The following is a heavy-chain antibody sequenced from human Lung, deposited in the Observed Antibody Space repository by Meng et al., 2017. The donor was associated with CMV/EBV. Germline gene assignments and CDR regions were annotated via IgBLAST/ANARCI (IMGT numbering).Heavy chain of an antibody. CDR3: VRDFQSTRASCDWDYCYYHGMDV. V-gene: IGHV3-21*01. D-gene: IGHD2-2*01. J-gene: IGHJ6*02. Sequence: SCATSGLIFSTYSMNWVRQAPGKGLEWVSSITSSSGHIYYADSVKGRFTISRDNAKNSLFLLMNSLRAEDTAVYYCVRDFQSTRASCDWDYCYYHGMDVWXQGNXVTVSS. CDR1: GLIFSTYS. CDR2: ITSSSGHI.